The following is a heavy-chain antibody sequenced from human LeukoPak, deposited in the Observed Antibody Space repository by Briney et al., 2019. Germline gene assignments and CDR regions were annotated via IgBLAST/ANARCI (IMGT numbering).Heavy chain of an antibody. J-gene: IGHJ3*02. CDR3: ARPREYYYDSSGYYYGGYDAFDI. D-gene: IGHD3-22*01. Sequence: GESLKISCKGSGYSFTSYWIGWVRQMPGKGLGWMGIIYPGDSDTTYSTSFQGEVPISADTSILTAYLHWVSLKPSDSRFFTCARPREYYYDSSGYYYGGYDAFDIWGQGTMVTVSS. V-gene: IGHV5-51*01. CDR2: IYPGDSDT. CDR1: GYSFTSYW.